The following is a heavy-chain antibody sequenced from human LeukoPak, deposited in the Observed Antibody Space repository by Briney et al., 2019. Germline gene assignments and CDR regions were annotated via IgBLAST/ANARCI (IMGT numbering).Heavy chain of an antibody. V-gene: IGHV4-4*07. Sequence: SETLSLTCTVYGGSISSYSWSWIRQPAGKGLEWIGRIYTSGSTKYNPSLTSRVTMSVDTSKNQFSLKLRSVTAADTAVYYCARAVHCSGGSCYFDYRGQGTLVTVSS. CDR3: ARAVHCSGGSCYFDY. D-gene: IGHD2-15*01. J-gene: IGHJ4*02. CDR2: IYTSGST. CDR1: GGSISSYS.